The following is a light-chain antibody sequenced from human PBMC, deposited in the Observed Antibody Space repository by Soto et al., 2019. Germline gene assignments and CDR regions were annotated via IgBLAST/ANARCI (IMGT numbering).Light chain of an antibody. CDR1: QTISIF. Sequence: DLQMTQSPSSLSASVGDSVTITCRGSQTISIFLNWYQQKPGKAPKLLIYGAYTLQGGVPSRFSGSGSGTDFTLTISRLQPEDFATYYCQRSYGSPPWTFGQGTKVDI. CDR2: GAY. V-gene: IGKV1-39*01. CDR3: QRSYGSPPWT. J-gene: IGKJ1*01.